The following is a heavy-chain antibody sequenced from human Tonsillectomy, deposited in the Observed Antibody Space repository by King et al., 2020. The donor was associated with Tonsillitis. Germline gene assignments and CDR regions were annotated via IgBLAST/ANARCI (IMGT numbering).Heavy chain of an antibody. D-gene: IGHD4-17*01. CDR2: IYYRGST. CDR3: ARQETTTVTTYYFDY. J-gene: IGHJ4*02. Sequence: RQPPGKGLEWIGSIYYRGSTFYNPSLKSRGTISLYTSKNQFSLKLSFVTAADTSVYYCARQETTTVTTYYFDYWGQGTMVTVSS. V-gene: IGHV4-39*01.